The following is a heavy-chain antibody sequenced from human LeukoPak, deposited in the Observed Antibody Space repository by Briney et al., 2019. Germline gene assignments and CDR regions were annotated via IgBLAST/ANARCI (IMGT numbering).Heavy chain of an antibody. Sequence: GASVKVSCKASGYTFTSYGISWVRQAPGQGLEWMGWISAYNGNTNYAQKLQGRVTMTTDTSTSTAYMELSSLRSEDTAVYYCARDSRAFGQWLTVNWFDPWGQGTLVTVSS. D-gene: IGHD6-19*01. CDR1: GYTFTSYG. J-gene: IGHJ5*02. CDR3: ARDSRAFGQWLTVNWFDP. V-gene: IGHV1-18*01. CDR2: ISAYNGNT.